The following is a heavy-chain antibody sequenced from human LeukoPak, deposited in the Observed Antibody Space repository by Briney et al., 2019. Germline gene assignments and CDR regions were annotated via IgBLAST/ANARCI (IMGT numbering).Heavy chain of an antibody. CDR1: GYTFTSYY. CDR3: ATSRGTYGDYGLFFQH. J-gene: IGHJ1*01. CDR2: INPSGGST. V-gene: IGHV1-46*01. Sequence: PWASVKVSCKASGYTFTSYYMHWVRQAPGQGLEWMGIINPSGGSTSYAQKFQGRVTMTEDTSTDTAYMELSSLRSEDTAVYYCATSRGTYGDYGLFFQHWGQGTLVTVSS. D-gene: IGHD4-17*01.